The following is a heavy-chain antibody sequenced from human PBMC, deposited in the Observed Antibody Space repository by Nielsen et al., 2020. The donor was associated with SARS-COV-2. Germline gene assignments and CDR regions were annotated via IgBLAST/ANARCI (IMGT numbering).Heavy chain of an antibody. Sequence: GGSLRLSCAASGFSVSSNYMSWVRQAPGKGLEWVSHISSSGSYIYYADSVKGRLTISRDNAKNSVYLQMNSLRAEDTAVYYCATDQYCPNGICSSGGRDYWGQGTLVAVSS. CDR3: ATDQYCPNGICSSGGRDY. V-gene: IGHV3-21*01. J-gene: IGHJ4*02. CDR2: ISSSGSYI. D-gene: IGHD2-8*01. CDR1: GFSVSSNY.